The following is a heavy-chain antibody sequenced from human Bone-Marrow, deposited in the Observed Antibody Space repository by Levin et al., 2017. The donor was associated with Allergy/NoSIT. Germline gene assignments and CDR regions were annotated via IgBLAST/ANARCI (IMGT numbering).Heavy chain of an antibody. Sequence: GESLKISCAASGFTFSSYAMSWVRQAPGKGLEWVSAISGSGGSTYYADSVKGRFTISRDNSKNTLYLQMNSLRAEDTAVYYCAKLSDSSGYYEVWYFDYWGQGTLVTVSS. V-gene: IGHV3-23*01. J-gene: IGHJ4*02. CDR3: AKLSDSSGYYEVWYFDY. CDR2: ISGSGGST. CDR1: GFTFSSYA. D-gene: IGHD3-22*01.